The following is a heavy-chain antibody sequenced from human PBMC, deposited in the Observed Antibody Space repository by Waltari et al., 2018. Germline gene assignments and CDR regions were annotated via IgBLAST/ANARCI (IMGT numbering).Heavy chain of an antibody. D-gene: IGHD3-22*01. CDR2: ISSSSSYI. CDR3: ARDLMIVVAGDAFDI. CDR1: EFTFSSYW. J-gene: IGHJ3*02. V-gene: IGHV3-21*01. Sequence: EVQLVESGGGLVQPGGSLRLSCEASEFTFSSYWMHWVRQDPGKGLVGVSSISSSSSYIYYADSVKGRFTISRDNAKNSLYLQMNSLRAEDTAVYYCARDLMIVVAGDAFDIWGQGTMVTVSS.